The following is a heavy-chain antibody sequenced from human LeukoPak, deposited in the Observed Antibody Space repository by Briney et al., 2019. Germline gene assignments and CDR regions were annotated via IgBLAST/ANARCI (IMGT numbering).Heavy chain of an antibody. J-gene: IGHJ4*02. CDR2: INYSGST. Sequence: SETLSLTCAIYSESFSGYFWSWIRQPPGKGLEWIGEINYSGSTNYNPSLKSRVTISVDTSKNQFSLKLSSVTAADTAVYYCARNSYTYYYGSGSYSNFDYWGQGTLVTVSS. D-gene: IGHD3-10*01. V-gene: IGHV4-34*01. CDR1: SESFSGYF. CDR3: ARNSYTYYYGSGSYSNFDY.